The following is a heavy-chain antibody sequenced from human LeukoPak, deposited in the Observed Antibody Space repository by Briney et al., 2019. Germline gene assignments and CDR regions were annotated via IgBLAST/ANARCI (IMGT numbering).Heavy chain of an antibody. D-gene: IGHD3-10*01. V-gene: IGHV3-7*01. CDR2: IKQDGSEK. CDR1: GFTFSSYW. CDR3: ARLGPDYYGSGSYYRYFDY. Sequence: PGGSLRLSCAASGFTFSSYWMSWVRQAPGKGLEWVANIKQDGSEKYYVDSVKGRFTISRDNAKNSLYLQMNRLRAEDTAMYYCARLGPDYYGSGSYYRYFDYWGQGTLVTVSS. J-gene: IGHJ4*02.